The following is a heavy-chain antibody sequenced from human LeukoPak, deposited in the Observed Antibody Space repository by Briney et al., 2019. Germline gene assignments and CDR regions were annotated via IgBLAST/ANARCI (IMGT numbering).Heavy chain of an antibody. CDR1: GFTFSSYA. CDR2: ISGSGGST. D-gene: IGHD2-2*01. J-gene: IGHJ4*02. V-gene: IGHV3-23*01. CDR3: AKGLNYCSSTSCYTGLGY. Sequence: PGGSLRLSCAASGFTFSSYAMSWVRQAPGKGLEWVSAISGSGGSTYYADSVKGRFTISRDNSKNTLYLQMNSLRAEDTAVYYCAKGLNYCSSTSCYTGLGYWGQGTLVTVSS.